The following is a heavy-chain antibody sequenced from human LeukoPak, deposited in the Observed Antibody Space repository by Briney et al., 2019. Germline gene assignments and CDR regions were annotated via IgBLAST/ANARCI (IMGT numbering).Heavy chain of an antibody. CDR2: INQSGST. Sequence: SETLSLTCSVYGGSFRDYDWSWIRQPPGKGLEGIGEINQSGSTNENPSLKSRVTISVDTSKNQFSLKLSSVTAADTAVYYCARGYYDFWSGYYWWYFDLWGRGTLVTVSS. CDR3: ARGYYDFWSGYYWWYFDL. V-gene: IGHV4-34*01. CDR1: GGSFRDYD. J-gene: IGHJ2*01. D-gene: IGHD3-3*01.